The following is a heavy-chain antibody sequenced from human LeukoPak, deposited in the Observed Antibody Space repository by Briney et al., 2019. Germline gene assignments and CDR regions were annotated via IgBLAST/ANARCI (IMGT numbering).Heavy chain of an antibody. Sequence: SGTLSLTCAVSGVSVSSNNWWTWVRQPPGKGLEWIGEIHYSGDIKYTPSLKTRVTLSIDTSRNHLSLNLNSVTVADTAIYYCATRDETRTRMFPPDSWGQGTRVTVSS. CDR3: ATRDETRTRMFPPDS. J-gene: IGHJ4*02. V-gene: IGHV4-4*02. D-gene: IGHD1-1*01. CDR1: GVSVSSNNW. CDR2: IHYSGDI.